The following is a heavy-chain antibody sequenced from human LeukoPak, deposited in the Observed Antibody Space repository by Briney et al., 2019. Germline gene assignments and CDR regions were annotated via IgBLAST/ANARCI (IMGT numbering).Heavy chain of an antibody. CDR2: IYYSGST. Sequence: SETLSLTCTVSGGSISSSSYYWGWIRQPPGKGLEWIGSIYYSGSTYYNPSLKSRVTISVDTSKNQFSLKLSSVTAADTAVYYCARLSGWSLFYMDVWGKGTTVTVSS. CDR1: GGSISSSSYY. V-gene: IGHV4-39*07. J-gene: IGHJ6*03. D-gene: IGHD6-19*01. CDR3: ARLSGWSLFYMDV.